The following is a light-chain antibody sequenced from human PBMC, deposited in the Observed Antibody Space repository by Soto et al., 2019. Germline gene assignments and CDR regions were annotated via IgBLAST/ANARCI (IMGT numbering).Light chain of an antibody. Sequence: QSVLTQPPSASGTPGQRVTISCSGSRSNIGDNTVNWYQQLPGTAPKLLIYSNNERPSGVPDRFSGSKSGTSASLAISGLQSEDEADYYCAAWDDSLKGVLFGGGTQLTVL. CDR3: AAWDDSLKGVL. CDR2: SNN. V-gene: IGLV1-44*01. J-gene: IGLJ2*01. CDR1: RSNIGDNT.